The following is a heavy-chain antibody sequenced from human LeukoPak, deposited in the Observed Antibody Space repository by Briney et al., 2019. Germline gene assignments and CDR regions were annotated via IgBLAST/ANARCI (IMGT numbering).Heavy chain of an antibody. J-gene: IGHJ4*02. CDR1: GGSISNYY. V-gene: IGHV4-59*08. Sequence: SETLSLTCTVSGGSISNYYWSWIRQPPGKGLEWIAFIYYNGNAYYNPSLKSRVTISVDTSKNQFSLRVTSVTAADTAVYYCARHSYSVPHYFDYWGQGTLVTVSS. CDR2: IYYNGNA. D-gene: IGHD3-10*02. CDR3: ARHSYSVPHYFDY.